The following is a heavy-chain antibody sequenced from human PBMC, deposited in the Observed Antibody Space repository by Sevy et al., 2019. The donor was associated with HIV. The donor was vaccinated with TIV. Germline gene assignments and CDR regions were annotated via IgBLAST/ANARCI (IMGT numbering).Heavy chain of an antibody. D-gene: IGHD3-9*01. Sequence: GGSLRLSCEASAFTFSSYWMHWVRQVPGKGLVWVSRIDPDGSRTSYVDSVKGRFTISRDNAKNTLYLQMNSLRGEDTAVYYCAKDFDWPLGYWGQGTLVTVSS. CDR1: AFTFSSYW. J-gene: IGHJ4*02. CDR2: IDPDGSRT. CDR3: AKDFDWPLGY. V-gene: IGHV3-74*01.